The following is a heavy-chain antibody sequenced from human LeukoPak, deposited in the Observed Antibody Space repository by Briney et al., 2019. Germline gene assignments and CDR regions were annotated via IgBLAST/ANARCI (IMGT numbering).Heavy chain of an antibody. CDR1: GYTFTSYG. CDR3: ARVMAVAGVPNWFDP. J-gene: IGHJ5*02. V-gene: IGHV1-18*01. D-gene: IGHD6-19*01. Sequence: GASVKVSCKASGYTFTSYGISWVRQAPGQGLEWMGWISAYNGNTNYAQKLQGRVTMTTDTSTSTAYMELRSLRSDDTAVYYCARVMAVAGVPNWFDPWGQGTLVTVSS. CDR2: ISAYNGNT.